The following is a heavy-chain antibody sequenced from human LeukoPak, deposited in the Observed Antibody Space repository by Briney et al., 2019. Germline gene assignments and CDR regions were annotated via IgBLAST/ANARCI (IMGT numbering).Heavy chain of an antibody. CDR1: GFTLSSYG. CDR3: AKDPSYPYSSSWYLSEGDIGYYYYGMDV. V-gene: IGHV3-30*18. CDR2: ISYDGSNK. J-gene: IGHJ6*02. D-gene: IGHD6-13*01. Sequence: PGGSLRLSCAASGFTLSSYGMHWVRQAPGKGLEWVAVISYDGSNKYYADSVKGRFTISRDNSKNTLYLQMNSLRAEDTAVYYCAKDPSYPYSSSWYLSEGDIGYYYYGMDVWGQGTTVTVSS.